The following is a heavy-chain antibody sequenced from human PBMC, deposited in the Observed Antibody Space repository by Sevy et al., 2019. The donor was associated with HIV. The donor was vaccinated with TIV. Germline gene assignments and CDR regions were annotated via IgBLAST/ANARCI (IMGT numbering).Heavy chain of an antibody. J-gene: IGHJ3*02. CDR3: ARGVQTYDAFDI. CDR2: ISGISNYI. CDR1: GFTFSTYN. Sequence: GGSLRLSCAASGFTFSTYNMNWVHQAPGKGLEWVSFISGISNYIYYADSVKGRFTISRDNAKNSLYLQMNSLRAEDTAIYYCARGVQTYDAFDIWGQGTMVTVSS. D-gene: IGHD6-6*01. V-gene: IGHV3-21*01.